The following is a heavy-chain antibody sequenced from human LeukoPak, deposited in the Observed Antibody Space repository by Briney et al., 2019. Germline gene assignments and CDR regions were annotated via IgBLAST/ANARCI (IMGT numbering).Heavy chain of an antibody. V-gene: IGHV1-69*13. CDR2: IIPIFGTA. Sequence: SVKVSCKASGGTFSSYAISWVRQAPGQGLEWMGGIIPIFGTANYAQKFQGRVTITADESTSTAYMELSSLRSEDTAVYYCAGLRFLEWLDDNYGPFDYWGQGTLVTVSS. D-gene: IGHD3-3*01. J-gene: IGHJ4*02. CDR1: GGTFSSYA. CDR3: AGLRFLEWLDDNYGPFDY.